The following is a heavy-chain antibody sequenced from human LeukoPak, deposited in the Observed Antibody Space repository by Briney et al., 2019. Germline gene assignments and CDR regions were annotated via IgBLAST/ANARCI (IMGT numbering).Heavy chain of an antibody. J-gene: IGHJ3*02. CDR2: IYYSGST. CDR3: ARVSSIAASDDAFGI. Sequence: SETLSLTCTVSGGSISSSSYYWSWIRQPPGKGLEWIGYIYYSGSTNYNPSLKSRVTISVDTSKNQFSLKLSSVTAADTAVYYCARVSSIAASDDAFGIWGQGTMVTVSS. D-gene: IGHD6-6*01. CDR1: GGSISSSSYY. V-gene: IGHV4-61*01.